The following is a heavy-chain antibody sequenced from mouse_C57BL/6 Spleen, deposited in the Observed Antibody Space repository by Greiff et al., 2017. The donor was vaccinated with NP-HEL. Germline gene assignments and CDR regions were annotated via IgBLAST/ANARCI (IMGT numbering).Heavy chain of an antibody. Sequence: QVHVKQSGAELVRPGASVTLSCKASGYTFTDYEMHWVKQTPVHGLEWIGAIDPETGGTAYNQKFKGKAILTADKSSSTAYMELRSLTSEDSAVYYCTRYLYYYGSSPYYFDYWGQGTTLTVSS. J-gene: IGHJ2*01. CDR2: IDPETGGT. CDR1: GYTFTDYE. CDR3: TRYLYYYGSSPYYFDY. V-gene: IGHV1-15*01. D-gene: IGHD1-1*01.